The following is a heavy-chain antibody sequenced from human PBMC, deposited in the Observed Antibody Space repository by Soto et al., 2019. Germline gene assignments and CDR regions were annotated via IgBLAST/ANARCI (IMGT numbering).Heavy chain of an antibody. Sequence: SETLSLTCTVSGGSISSYYWSWIRQPPGKGLEWIGYIYYSGNRNYNPSLKSRVIISVDTSKNQFSLKLSSVTAADTAVYYCVRDRGHSVYDYWGQGTLVTVSS. CDR3: VRDRGHSVYDY. D-gene: IGHD5-12*01. V-gene: IGHV4-59*01. J-gene: IGHJ4*02. CDR1: GGSISSYY. CDR2: IYYSGNR.